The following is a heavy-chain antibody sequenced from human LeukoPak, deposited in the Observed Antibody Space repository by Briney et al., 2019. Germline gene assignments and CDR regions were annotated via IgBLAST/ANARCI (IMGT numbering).Heavy chain of an antibody. D-gene: IGHD3-22*01. Sequence: ASVKVSCKASGYTFTGYYMHWVRQAPGQGLEWMGWINPNSGGTNYAQKFQGRVTTTRDTSISTAYMDLSRLRSDDTAVYYCARAGVWDYSDSSGYHNAAFDIWGQGTMVTVSS. CDR2: INPNSGGT. J-gene: IGHJ3*02. CDR3: ARAGVWDYSDSSGYHNAAFDI. V-gene: IGHV1-2*02. CDR1: GYTFTGYY.